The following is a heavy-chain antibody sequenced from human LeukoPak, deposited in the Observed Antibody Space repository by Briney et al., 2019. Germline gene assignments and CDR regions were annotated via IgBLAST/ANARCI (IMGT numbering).Heavy chain of an antibody. CDR3: ARVTIDSSGYPFDY. Sequence: GGSLRLSCAASGFTVSSNYMSWVRQAPGKGLEWVSVIYSGGSTYYADSVKGRFTISRDNSKNTLYLQMNSLRAEDTAVYYCARVTIDSSGYPFDYWGQGTLVTVSS. J-gene: IGHJ4*02. D-gene: IGHD3-22*01. V-gene: IGHV3-66*01. CDR2: IYSGGST. CDR1: GFTVSSNY.